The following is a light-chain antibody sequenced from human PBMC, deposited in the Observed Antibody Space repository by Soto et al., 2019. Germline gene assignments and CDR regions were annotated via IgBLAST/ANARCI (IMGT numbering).Light chain of an antibody. J-gene: IGKJ1*01. V-gene: IGKV3-20*01. Sequence: EIVLTQSPGTLSLSPGERATLSCRASQSVSSSYFAWYQQKPGQAPRLLIYGASSRATGIPDRFSGSGSGTEFHLTISRLEPEDFAVYYCQQYGSSPWTFGQGTKVEIK. CDR1: QSVSSSY. CDR2: GAS. CDR3: QQYGSSPWT.